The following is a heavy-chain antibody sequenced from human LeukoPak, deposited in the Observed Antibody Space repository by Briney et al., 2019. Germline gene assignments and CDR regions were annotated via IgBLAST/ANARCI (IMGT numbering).Heavy chain of an antibody. CDR2: IHYSGTT. J-gene: IGHJ6*03. D-gene: IGHD3-22*01. V-gene: IGHV4-38-2*01. Sequence: SETLSLTCAVSDFSIGSGYYWGWIRQPPGKGLEWLATIHYSGTTYYNPSLKSRLTISVDTYKNQFSLNLISVTAADTAVYYCARDSRYYYTDVWGKGTTVTVSS. CDR1: DFSIGSGYY. CDR3: ARDSRYYYTDV.